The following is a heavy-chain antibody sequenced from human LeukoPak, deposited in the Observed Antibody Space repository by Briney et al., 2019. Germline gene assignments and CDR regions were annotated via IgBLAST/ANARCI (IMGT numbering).Heavy chain of an antibody. CDR1: GFTFSSYA. CDR2: ISGSGGST. Sequence: GGSLRLSCAASGFTFSSYAMSWVRRAPGKGLEWVSAISGSGGSTYYADSVKGRFTISRDNSKNTLYLQMNSLRAEDTAVYYCAKDINIAVAGTLGYFDYWGQGTLVTVSS. CDR3: AKDINIAVAGTLGYFDY. V-gene: IGHV3-23*01. J-gene: IGHJ4*02. D-gene: IGHD6-19*01.